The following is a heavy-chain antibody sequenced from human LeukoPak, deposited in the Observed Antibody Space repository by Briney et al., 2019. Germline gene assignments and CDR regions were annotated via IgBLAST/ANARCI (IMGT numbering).Heavy chain of an antibody. CDR3: ARSTAMVTLGFDP. CDR2: IKQDGSEK. V-gene: IGHV3-7*01. Sequence: GGSLRLSCAASGFTFSSYWMSWVRQAPGKGLEWVANIKQDGSEKYYVDSVKGRFTISRDNAKNSLYLQMNSLRAEDTAVYYCARSTAMVTLGFDPWGQGTLVTVSS. CDR1: GFTFSSYW. J-gene: IGHJ5*02. D-gene: IGHD5-18*01.